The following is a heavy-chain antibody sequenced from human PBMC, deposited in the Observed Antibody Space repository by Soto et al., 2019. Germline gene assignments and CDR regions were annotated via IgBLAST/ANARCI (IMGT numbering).Heavy chain of an antibody. V-gene: IGHV4-59*01. J-gene: IGHJ6*02. CDR3: ARIVGRYYGMDV. Sequence: SETLSLTCTVSGGSISSYYWSWIRQPPGKGLEWIGYIYYSGSTNYNPSLKSRVTISVDTSKNQFSLKLSSVTAADTAVYYCARIVGRYYGMDVWGQGTTVTVSS. CDR2: IYYSGST. CDR1: GGSISSYY. D-gene: IGHD1-26*01.